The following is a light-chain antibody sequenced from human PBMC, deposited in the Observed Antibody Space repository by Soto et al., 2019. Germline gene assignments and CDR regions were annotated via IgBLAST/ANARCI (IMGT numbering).Light chain of an antibody. CDR1: QSISSN. CDR2: DAS. Sequence: IVMTQSQATLSVSPGERATLSCLASQSISSNLAWYQQKPGQSPRLLIYDASNRATGIPARFSGSGSGTDFTLTISSLEPEDFAVYYCQQRSDWPPITFGQGTRLEIK. J-gene: IGKJ5*01. CDR3: QQRSDWPPIT. V-gene: IGKV3-11*01.